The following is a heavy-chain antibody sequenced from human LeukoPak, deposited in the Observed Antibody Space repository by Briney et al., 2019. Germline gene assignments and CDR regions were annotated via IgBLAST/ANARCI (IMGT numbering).Heavy chain of an antibody. CDR1: GYTFIDYY. CDR2: ISPNSGGT. J-gene: IGHJ4*02. Sequence: VASVKVSFKASGYTFIDYYMHWVRQAPGQGLEGIGWISPNSGGTKYVQKFQGRVTMTRDTSITTVYMELSGLSVDDTAVYYCARGGGRYSVDYWGQGTLVIVSS. V-gene: IGHV1-2*02. CDR3: ARGGGRYSVDY. D-gene: IGHD1-26*01.